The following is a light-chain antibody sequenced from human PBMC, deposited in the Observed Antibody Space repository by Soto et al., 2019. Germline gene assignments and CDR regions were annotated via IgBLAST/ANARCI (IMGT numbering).Light chain of an antibody. Sequence: AVQLTQSPSSLSASVGDRVVITCRASQAIRNDLCWYQQKVGKAPKLLVCAAFTLRGGAPSRFSGSGYGTEFTLTISSLQPEDFATYYCLHDFDYPRTFGQGTKV. CDR2: AAF. CDR3: LHDFDYPRT. V-gene: IGKV1-6*01. J-gene: IGKJ1*01. CDR1: QAIRND.